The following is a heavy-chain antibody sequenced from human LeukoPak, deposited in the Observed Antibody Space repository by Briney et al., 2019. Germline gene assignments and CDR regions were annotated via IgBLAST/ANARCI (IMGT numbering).Heavy chain of an antibody. CDR2: IYYSGST. D-gene: IGHD3-3*01. V-gene: IGHV4-31*03. CDR3: ARQLMLRFYAFDI. J-gene: IGHJ3*02. CDR1: GGSISSGGYY. Sequence: PSQTLSLTCTVSGGSISSGGYYWSWIRQHPGKGLEWIGYIYYSGSTYYNPSLKSRVTMSVDTSKNQFSLKLSSVTAADTAVYYCARQLMLRFYAFDIWGQGTMVTVSS.